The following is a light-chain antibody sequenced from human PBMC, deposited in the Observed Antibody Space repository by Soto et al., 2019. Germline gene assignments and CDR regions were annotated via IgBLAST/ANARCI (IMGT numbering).Light chain of an antibody. J-gene: IGKJ2*01. Sequence: DLVMTQTPLSLPVTPGEPASISCRSSQSLLDGDDGNTYLDWYLQKPGQSPQLLIYTVSYRASGVPDKFSGSGSGTDFTLKISRVEAEDVGVYYCMQRKEFPSTFGQGTKLEIK. CDR3: MQRKEFPST. CDR2: TVS. CDR1: QSLLDGDDGNTY. V-gene: IGKV2-40*01.